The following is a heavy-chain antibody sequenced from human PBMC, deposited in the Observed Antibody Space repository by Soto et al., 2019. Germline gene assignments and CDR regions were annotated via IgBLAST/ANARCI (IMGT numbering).Heavy chain of an antibody. CDR3: AKRRGYSNGEVDY. CDR2: ITAYNGNT. D-gene: IGHD5-18*01. Sequence: QVQLVQSGAEVKKPGASVKVSCKASGYTFTSYGISWMRQAPGQGLEWMGWITAYNGNTNYAQKLQGRVTMTTDTYTRTAYMALRSRRTDDTAVYYCAKRRGYSNGEVDYWGQGTLVTVAS. CDR1: GYTFTSYG. V-gene: IGHV1-18*01. J-gene: IGHJ4*02.